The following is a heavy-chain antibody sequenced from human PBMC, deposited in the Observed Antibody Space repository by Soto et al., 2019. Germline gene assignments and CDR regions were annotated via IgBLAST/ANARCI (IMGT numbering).Heavy chain of an antibody. V-gene: IGHV4-30-2*01. CDR1: GGSISSGGYS. J-gene: IGHJ4*02. CDR3: ARGNYAPKSYFDY. D-gene: IGHD2-2*01. CDR2: IYHSGST. Sequence: LSLTCAVSGGSISSGGYSWSWIRQPPGKGLEWIGYIYHSGSTYYNPSLKSRVTISVDRSKNQFSLKLSSVTAADTAVYYCARGNYAPKSYFDYWGQGTLVTVSS.